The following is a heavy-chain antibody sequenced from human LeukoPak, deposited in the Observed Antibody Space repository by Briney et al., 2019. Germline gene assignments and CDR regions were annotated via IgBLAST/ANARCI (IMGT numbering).Heavy chain of an antibody. Sequence: PSGTLSLTCTVSGGSISSSSYYWGWIRQPPGKGLEWIGSIYYSGSTYYNPSLKSRVTISVDTSKNQFSLKLSSVTAADTAVYYCARLYGGRHDAFDIWGQGTMVTVSS. CDR1: GGSISSSSYY. J-gene: IGHJ3*02. CDR3: ARLYGGRHDAFDI. D-gene: IGHD2/OR15-2a*01. CDR2: IYYSGST. V-gene: IGHV4-39*01.